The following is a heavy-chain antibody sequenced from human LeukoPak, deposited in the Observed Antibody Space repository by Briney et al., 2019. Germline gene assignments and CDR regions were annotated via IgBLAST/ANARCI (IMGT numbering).Heavy chain of an antibody. CDR1: GYTFTSYG. V-gene: IGHV1-18*01. J-gene: IGHJ4*02. CDR3: ASSKLAAAAIPDRYYFDY. CDR2: ISAYNGNT. D-gene: IGHD6-13*01. Sequence: GAAVKVSFKASGYTFTSYGISWVRQAPGQGLEWMGWISAYNGNTNYAQKLQGRVTMTTDTSTSTAYMELRSLRSDDTAVYYCASSKLAAAAIPDRYYFDYWGQGTLVTVSS.